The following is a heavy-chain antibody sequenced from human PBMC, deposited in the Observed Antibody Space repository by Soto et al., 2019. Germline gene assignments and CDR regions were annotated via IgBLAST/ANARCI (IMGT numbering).Heavy chain of an antibody. D-gene: IGHD6-19*01. CDR3: ASQEYSSGSGWFESRY. Sequence: QVQLVESGGGVVQPGRSLRLSCAASGLTFSNYGMHWVRQAPGKGLEWLTVIRLDGNTKSYADSVKGRFTISRDNSKNTLYLQMNNLRVEDTAVYYCASQEYSSGSGWFESRYWGQGTLVTVSS. CDR2: IRLDGNTK. V-gene: IGHV3-33*01. J-gene: IGHJ4*02. CDR1: GLTFSNYG.